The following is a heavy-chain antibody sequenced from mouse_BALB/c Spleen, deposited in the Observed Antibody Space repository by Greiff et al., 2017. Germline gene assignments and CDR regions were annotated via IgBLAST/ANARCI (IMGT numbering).Heavy chain of an antibody. CDR1: GFTFSSFG. Sequence: EVLLVESGGGLVQPGGSRKLSCAASGFTFSSFGMHWVRQAPEQGLEWVAYISSGSSTTYYADTVKGRFTISRDNTTNTLFLQMTSLMSEDTAMYYCASSDGYDEGKAMTYWGQGTSVTVSS. D-gene: IGHD2-2*01. J-gene: IGHJ4*01. V-gene: IGHV5-17*02. CDR3: ASSDGYDEGKAMTY. CDR2: ISSGSSTT.